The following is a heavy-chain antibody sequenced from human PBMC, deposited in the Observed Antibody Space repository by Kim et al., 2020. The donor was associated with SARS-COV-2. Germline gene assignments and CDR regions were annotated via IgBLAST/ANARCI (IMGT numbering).Heavy chain of an antibody. CDR3: ARGTLLAYYDSSGYYDY. J-gene: IGHJ4*02. CDR2: IIPIFGTA. D-gene: IGHD3-22*01. Sequence: SVKVSCKASGGTFSSYAISWVRQAPGQGLEWMGGIIPIFGTANYAQKFQGRVTITADESTSTAYMELSSLRSEDTAVYYCARGTLLAYYDSSGYYDYWGQGTLVTVSS. CDR1: GGTFSSYA. V-gene: IGHV1-69*13.